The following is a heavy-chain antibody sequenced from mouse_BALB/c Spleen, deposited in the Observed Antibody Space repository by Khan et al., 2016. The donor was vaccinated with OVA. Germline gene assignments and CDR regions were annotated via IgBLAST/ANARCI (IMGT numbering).Heavy chain of an antibody. CDR2: INPSTAYT. Sequence: VQLQQSGAELAKPGASVKMSCKASGYTFNNYWILWVKQRPGQGLEWIGYINPSTAYTEYNQNFKDKATLTADKSSRTAYMQLSSLTSEDSAVYYCARRGLRWDFDYWGQGTTLTVSS. CDR3: ARRGLRWDFDY. J-gene: IGHJ2*01. CDR1: GYTFNNYW. V-gene: IGHV1-7*01. D-gene: IGHD1-1*01.